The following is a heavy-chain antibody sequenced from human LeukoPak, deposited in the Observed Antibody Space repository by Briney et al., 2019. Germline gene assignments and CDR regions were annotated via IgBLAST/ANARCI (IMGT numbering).Heavy chain of an antibody. Sequence: ASVKVSCKASGYTFTSYGISWVRQAPGQGLEWMGWTSAYSGNTNYAQKLQGRVTMTTDTSTSTAYMGLRSLTSADTAVYYCARDHYYGSGSYHTFDYWGQGTLVTVSS. CDR2: TSAYSGNT. J-gene: IGHJ4*02. CDR3: ARDHYYGSGSYHTFDY. D-gene: IGHD3-10*01. CDR1: GYTFTSYG. V-gene: IGHV1-18*01.